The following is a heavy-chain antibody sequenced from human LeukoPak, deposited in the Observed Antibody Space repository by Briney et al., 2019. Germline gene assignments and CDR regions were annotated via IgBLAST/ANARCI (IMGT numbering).Heavy chain of an antibody. D-gene: IGHD3/OR15-3a*01. J-gene: IGHJ4*02. CDR3: ARGRGDISARPFFDCR. CDR2: ISRNGETT. V-gene: IGHV3-64*01. Sequence: GGSLRLSCAGSGFTFTTYSVHWVRQAPGKGLEYVAGISRNGETTYYATSVKGRFNISRDNSKNTVYLQMGSLRTEDTGVYYCARGRGDISARPFFDCRGGQGSPVTVSS. CDR1: GFTFTTYS.